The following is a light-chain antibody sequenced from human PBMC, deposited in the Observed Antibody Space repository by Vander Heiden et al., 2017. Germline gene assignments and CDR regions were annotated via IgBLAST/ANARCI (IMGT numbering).Light chain of an antibody. V-gene: IGKV1-5*03. CDR3: QQYNDYPWT. J-gene: IGKJ1*01. CDR2: RAS. Sequence: DIQMTQSPSTLSASVGDRVTITCRASQSVNTWLAWYQQRPGKAPNLLIYRASTLESGVPSRCSGSGSGTEFTLTIASLQPDDVATYYCQQYNDYPWTFGQGTKVDIK. CDR1: QSVNTW.